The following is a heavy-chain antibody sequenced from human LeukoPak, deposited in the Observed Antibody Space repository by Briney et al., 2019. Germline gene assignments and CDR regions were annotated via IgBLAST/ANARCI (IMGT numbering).Heavy chain of an antibody. J-gene: IGHJ3*02. CDR3: AKRFYSDYYDSSGNYYDAFDI. V-gene: IGHV3-23*01. CDR1: GFTFSSYA. D-gene: IGHD3-22*01. Sequence: GGSLRLSCAASGFTFSSYAMSWVRQAPGKGLEWVSAISGSGGSTYYADSVKGRFTISRDNSKNTLYLQMNSLRAEDTAVYYCAKRFYSDYYDSSGNYYDAFDIWGQGTMVTVSS. CDR2: ISGSGGST.